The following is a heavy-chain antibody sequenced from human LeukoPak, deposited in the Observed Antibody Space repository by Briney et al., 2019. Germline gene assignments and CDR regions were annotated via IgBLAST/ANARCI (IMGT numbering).Heavy chain of an antibody. J-gene: IGHJ4*02. Sequence: GRSLRLSCAASGFTFSHYAMHWVRRPPGKGLEWVTFVSAEGDRRYYADSVKGRFTISRDNSKNTLYLQMNSLRAEDTAVYYCAREAFGQLWFDYWGQGTLVTVSS. D-gene: IGHD5-18*01. CDR1: GFTFSHYA. CDR2: VSAEGDRR. CDR3: AREAFGQLWFDY. V-gene: IGHV3-30*01.